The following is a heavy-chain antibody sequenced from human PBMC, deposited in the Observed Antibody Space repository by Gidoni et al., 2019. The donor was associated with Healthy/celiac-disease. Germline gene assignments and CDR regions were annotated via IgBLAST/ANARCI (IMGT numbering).Heavy chain of an antibody. CDR3: AREVGYYDSSGPYYYYGMDV. V-gene: IGHV3-48*04. CDR2: ISSSSSTI. D-gene: IGHD3-22*01. Sequence: TGKGLEWFSYISSSSSTIYYADSVKGRFTISRDNAKNSLYLQMNSLRAEDTAVYYCAREVGYYDSSGPYYYYGMDVWGQGTTVTVSS. J-gene: IGHJ6*02.